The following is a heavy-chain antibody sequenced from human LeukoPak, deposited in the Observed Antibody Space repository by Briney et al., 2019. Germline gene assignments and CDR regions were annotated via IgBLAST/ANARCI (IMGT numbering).Heavy chain of an antibody. CDR1: GGSFSGYY. V-gene: IGHV4-34*01. J-gene: IGHJ4*02. D-gene: IGHD4-23*01. CDR2: INHSGST. Sequence: SETLSLTCAVYGGSFSGYYWSWIRQPPGKGLEWIGEINHSGSTNYDPSLKSRVTISVDTSKNQFSLKLSSVTAADPAVYYCARGPGYGGNSTSDYWGQGTLVTVSS. CDR3: ARGPGYGGNSTSDY.